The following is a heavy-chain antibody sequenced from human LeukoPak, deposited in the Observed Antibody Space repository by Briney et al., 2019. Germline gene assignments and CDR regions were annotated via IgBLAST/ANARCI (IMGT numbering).Heavy chain of an antibody. J-gene: IGHJ4*02. CDR1: GGSISSYY. Sequence: SETLSLTCTVSGGSISSYYWSWIRQPPGNGLEWIGYIYYSGSTNYNPSLKSRVTISVDTSKNQFSLKLSSVTAADTAVYYCARGAVAADFDYWGQGTLVTVSS. CDR2: IYYSGST. CDR3: ARGAVAADFDY. D-gene: IGHD6-19*01. V-gene: IGHV4-59*01.